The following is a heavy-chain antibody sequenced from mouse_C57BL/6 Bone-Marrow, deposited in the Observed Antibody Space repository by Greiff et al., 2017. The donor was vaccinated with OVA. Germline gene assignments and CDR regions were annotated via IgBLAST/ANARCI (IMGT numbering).Heavy chain of an antibody. Sequence: EVKVVESGGGLVQPGESLKLSCESNEYEFPSHDMSWVRQTPEKRLELVAAINSDGGSTYYPDTMERRFIISRDNTKKTLYLQMSSLRSEDTALYYCARGGNYGSSFFWYFDVWGTGTTVTVSS. D-gene: IGHD1-1*01. CDR2: INSDGGST. CDR3: ARGGNYGSSFFWYFDV. J-gene: IGHJ1*03. V-gene: IGHV5-2*01. CDR1: EYEFPSHD.